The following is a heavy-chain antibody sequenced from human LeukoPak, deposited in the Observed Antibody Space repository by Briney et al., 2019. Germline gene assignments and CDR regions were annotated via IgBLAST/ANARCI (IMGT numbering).Heavy chain of an antibody. CDR1: GFTLSSYW. J-gene: IGHJ4*02. V-gene: IGHV3-74*01. D-gene: IGHD3-22*01. CDR3: ASWSSLGSGYYIDY. CDR2: INSDGSSA. Sequence: GGSLRLSCAASGFTLSSYWMHWVRQVPGKGLVWVSRINSDGSSATYADSVKGRFTISRDNAKNTLYLQMNSLRAEDTAVYYCASWSSLGSGYYIDYWGQGTLVTVSS.